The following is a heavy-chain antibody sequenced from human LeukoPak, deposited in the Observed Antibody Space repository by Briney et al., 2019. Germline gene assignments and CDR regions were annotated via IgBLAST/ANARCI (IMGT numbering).Heavy chain of an antibody. Sequence: SETLSLTCAVYGGSFSDHYWSWIRQPPGKGLEWIGEINHRGSTNYNPSLKSRVTISVDTSKNQFSLKLSSVTAADAAVYYCARRPGIDDTLRFDPWGQGTLVTVSS. V-gene: IGHV4-34*01. CDR2: INHRGST. CDR3: ARRPGIDDTLRFDP. J-gene: IGHJ5*02. CDR1: GGSFSDHY. D-gene: IGHD3-9*01.